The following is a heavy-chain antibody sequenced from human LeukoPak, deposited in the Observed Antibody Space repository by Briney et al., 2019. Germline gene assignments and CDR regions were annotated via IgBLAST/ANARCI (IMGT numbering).Heavy chain of an antibody. J-gene: IGHJ4*02. D-gene: IGHD6-13*01. CDR2: IRSKAYGGTT. CDR1: GFTFGDYA. V-gene: IGHV3-49*04. Sequence: PGRSLRLSCTASGFTFGDYAMSWVRQAPGKGLEWVGFIRSKAYGGTTEYAASVKGRFTISRDDFKSIADLQMNSLKTEDTAVYYCTRFGRYSSRPVTFDYWGQGTLVTVSS. CDR3: TRFGRYSSRPVTFDY.